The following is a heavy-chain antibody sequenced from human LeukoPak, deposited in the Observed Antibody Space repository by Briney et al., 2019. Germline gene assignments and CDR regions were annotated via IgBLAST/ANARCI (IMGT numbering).Heavy chain of an antibody. Sequence: GRSLRLSCAVSGFTSSSYWMSWVRQAPGKGLEWVANIKQDGSEKYYVDSVKGRFTISRDNAKNSLYLQMNSLRAEDTAVYYCARERLVATGWFDPWGQGTLVTVSS. J-gene: IGHJ5*02. CDR2: IKQDGSEK. CDR3: ARERLVATGWFDP. D-gene: IGHD5-12*01. V-gene: IGHV3-7*03. CDR1: GFTSSSYW.